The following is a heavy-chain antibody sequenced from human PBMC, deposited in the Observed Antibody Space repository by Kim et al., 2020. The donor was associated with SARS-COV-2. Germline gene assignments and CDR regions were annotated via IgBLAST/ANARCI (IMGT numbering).Heavy chain of an antibody. Sequence: SETLSLTCTVSGDSISSFYWSGFRRPPGKELEGSGYIYYSGNTTYNPSLKSRVTISVVMSKNQFSLKMSSVTAADTAVYYCARADHFSSAVIDYWGQGTLVTVSS. J-gene: IGHJ4*02. V-gene: IGHV4-59*13. CDR1: GDSISSFY. CDR2: IYYSGNT. CDR3: ARADHFSSAVIDY. D-gene: IGHD6-25*01.